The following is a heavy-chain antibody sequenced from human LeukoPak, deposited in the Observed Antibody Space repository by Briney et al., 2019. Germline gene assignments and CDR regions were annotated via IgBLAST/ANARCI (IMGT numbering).Heavy chain of an antibody. J-gene: IGHJ4*02. CDR3: ARGGHRQKEF. Sequence: PGGSLRPSCEASGFTLRNYWMTWVRESPGKGLEWVAIIKPDGSDRYYLDSVMGRFTISRDNAKNSLYLQMGSLRVEDTAVYYCARGGHRQKEFWGQGTLVTVSS. V-gene: IGHV3-7*01. D-gene: IGHD3-10*01. CDR1: GFTLRNYW. CDR2: IKPDGSDR.